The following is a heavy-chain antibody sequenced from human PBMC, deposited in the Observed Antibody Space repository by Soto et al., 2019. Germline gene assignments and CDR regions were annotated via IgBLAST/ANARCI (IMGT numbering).Heavy chain of an antibody. V-gene: IGHV3-23*01. CDR3: AKRRWFGELRASEDWFDP. J-gene: IGHJ5*02. CDR1: GFTFSSYA. D-gene: IGHD3-10*01. Sequence: GGSLRLSCAASGFTFSSYAMSWVRQAPGKGLEWVSAISGSGGSTYYADSVKGRFTISRDNSKNTLYLQMNSLRAEDTAVYYCAKRRWFGELRASEDWFDPWGQGTLVTVSS. CDR2: ISGSGGST.